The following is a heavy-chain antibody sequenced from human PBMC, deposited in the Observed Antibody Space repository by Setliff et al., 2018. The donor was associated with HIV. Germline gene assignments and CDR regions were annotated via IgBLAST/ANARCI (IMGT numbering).Heavy chain of an antibody. V-gene: IGHV6-1*01. CDR2: TYYRSKWYN. D-gene: IGHD6-19*01. J-gene: IGHJ4*02. CDR3: ARGSCSGCYLSDY. Sequence: SQTLSLTCAISGDSVSSNRGSWNWIRQSPSRGLEWLGRTYYRSKWYNNYAVSVIRRITINPDTSKNQFSLHLNSVTPDDTAVYYCARGSCSGCYLSDYWGLGTLVTVSS. CDR1: GDSVSSNRGS.